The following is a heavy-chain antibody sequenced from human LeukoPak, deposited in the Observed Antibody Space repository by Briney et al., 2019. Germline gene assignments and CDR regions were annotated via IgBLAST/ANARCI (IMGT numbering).Heavy chain of an antibody. Sequence: GESLKISCQASGYSFATYWIGWVRQMPGKGLEWMGIIYPGDSDTRYSPSFQGQVTISADKSISTAYLQWSSLKASDTAMYYCARHGWELPDDAFDIWGQGTMVTVSS. D-gene: IGHD1-26*01. CDR1: GYSFATYW. J-gene: IGHJ3*02. CDR3: ARHGWELPDDAFDI. CDR2: IYPGDSDT. V-gene: IGHV5-51*01.